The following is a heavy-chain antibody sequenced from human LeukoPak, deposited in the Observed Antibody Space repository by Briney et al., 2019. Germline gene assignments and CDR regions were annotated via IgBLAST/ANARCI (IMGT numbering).Heavy chain of an antibody. CDR1: GFTFSSYS. Sequence: GGSLRLSCAASGFTFSSYSMNWVRQAPGKGLEWVSYIGTSSSTIYYADSVKGRFTISRDNAENSLYLQMNRLRDEDTAVYYCARHDYGGNSGDYWGQGTLVTVSS. CDR3: ARHDYGGNSGDY. V-gene: IGHV3-48*02. D-gene: IGHD4-23*01. J-gene: IGHJ4*02. CDR2: IGTSSSTI.